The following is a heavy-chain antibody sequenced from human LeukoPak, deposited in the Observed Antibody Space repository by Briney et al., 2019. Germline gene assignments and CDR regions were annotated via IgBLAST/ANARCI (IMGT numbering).Heavy chain of an antibody. CDR2: IYYSGST. CDR3: ARVSGYDWESFYDY. V-gene: IGHV4-59*01. J-gene: IGHJ4*02. Sequence: SETLSLTCTVSGGSISTYYWSWIRQPPGKGLEWIGYIYYSGSTNYNPSLKSRVTISVDTSKNQFSLKLNSVTAADTAVYYCARVSGYDWESFYDYWGQGTLVTVSS. CDR1: GGSISTYY. D-gene: IGHD5-12*01.